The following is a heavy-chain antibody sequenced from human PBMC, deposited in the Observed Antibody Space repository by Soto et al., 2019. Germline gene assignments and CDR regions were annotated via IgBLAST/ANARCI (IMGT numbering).Heavy chain of an antibody. CDR2: IWYDGSNK. V-gene: IGHV3-33*01. CDR1: GFTFSSYG. J-gene: IGHJ5*02. CDR3: ASIYCSGGSCNP. D-gene: IGHD2-15*01. Sequence: ESGGGVVQPGRSLRLSCAASGFTFSSYGMHWVRQAPGKGLEWVAVIWYDGSNKYYADSVKGRFTISRDNSKNTLYLQMNSLRAEDTAVYYCASIYCSGGSCNPWGQGTLVTVSS.